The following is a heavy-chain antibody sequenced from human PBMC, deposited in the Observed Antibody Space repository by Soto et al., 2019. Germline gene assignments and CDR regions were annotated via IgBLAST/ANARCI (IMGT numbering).Heavy chain of an antibody. D-gene: IGHD3-10*01. V-gene: IGHV1-24*01. CDR1: GYTLTELS. CDR3: ATGLPRFYYCSGPSFDY. CDR2: FDPEDGET. J-gene: IGHJ4*02. Sequence: ASVKVSCKVSGYTLTELSMHWVRQAPGKGLEWMGGFDPEDGETIYAQKFQGRVTMTEDTSTDTAYMELSILRSEDTAVYYCATGLPRFYYCSGPSFDYWGQGTLVTVSS.